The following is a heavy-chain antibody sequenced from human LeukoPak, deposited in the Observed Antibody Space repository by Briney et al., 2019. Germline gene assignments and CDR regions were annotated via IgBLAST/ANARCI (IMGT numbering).Heavy chain of an antibody. V-gene: IGHV3-48*03. D-gene: IGHD3-10*01. Sequence: GGSLRLSCAASGFTFSSYEMNWVRQAPGKGLEWVSYISSSGSTIYYADSVKGRFTISRDNAKNSLYLQTNSLRAEDTAVYYCARGRSLASESDYWGQGTLVTVSS. J-gene: IGHJ4*02. CDR3: ARGRSLASESDY. CDR2: ISSSGSTI. CDR1: GFTFSSYE.